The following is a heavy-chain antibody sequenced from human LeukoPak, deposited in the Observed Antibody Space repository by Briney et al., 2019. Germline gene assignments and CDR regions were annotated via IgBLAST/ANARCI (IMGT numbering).Heavy chain of an antibody. CDR1: GYTFSRYG. CDR2: IIPILGIA. D-gene: IGHD1-26*01. CDR3: ARPRGWEDYFDY. J-gene: IGHJ4*02. V-gene: IGHV1-69*04. Sequence: GASVKVSCRASGYTFSRYGISWVRQAPGQGLEWMGRIIPILGIANYAQKFQGRVTITTDKSTSTAYMELSSLRSEDTAVYYCARPRGWEDYFDYWGQGTLVTVSS.